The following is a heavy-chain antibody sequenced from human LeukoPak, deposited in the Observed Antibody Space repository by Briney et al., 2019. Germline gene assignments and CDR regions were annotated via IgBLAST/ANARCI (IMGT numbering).Heavy chain of an antibody. J-gene: IGHJ4*02. CDR1: GYTFTSYT. Sequence: SLKGFCYASGYTFTSYTMNWGRRAPGQRLEWMGWINAGNGNTKYSQKFQGRVTITRDTSASTAYMELSSLRSEDTAVYYCAREEGDFDDWGQGTLVTVSS. CDR2: INAGNGNT. D-gene: IGHD3-16*01. V-gene: IGHV1-3*01. CDR3: AREEGDFDD.